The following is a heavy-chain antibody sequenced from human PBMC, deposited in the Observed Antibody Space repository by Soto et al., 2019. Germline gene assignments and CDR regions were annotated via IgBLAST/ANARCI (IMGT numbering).Heavy chain of an antibody. D-gene: IGHD3-16*02. Sequence: ASVKVSCKASGYTFTSYGISWVRHAPGQGLEWMGWISAYNGNTNYAQKLQGRVTMTTDTSTSTAYMELRSLRSDDTAVYFCARPYRGAFGGVIVYFDYWGQGTLVTVYS. CDR2: ISAYNGNT. CDR1: GYTFTSYG. V-gene: IGHV1-18*04. CDR3: ARPYRGAFGGVIVYFDY. J-gene: IGHJ4*02.